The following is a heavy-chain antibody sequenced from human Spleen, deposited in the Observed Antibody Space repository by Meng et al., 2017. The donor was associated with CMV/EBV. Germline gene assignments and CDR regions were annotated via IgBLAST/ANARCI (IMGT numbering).Heavy chain of an antibody. J-gene: IGHJ2*01. Sequence: GSLRLSCTVSGGSISSYYWSWIRQTPGKGLEWIGYIYNSGATNYNPSLKSRVTISVDTSKNQFFLKLSSVTAADTAVYYCARIRPGVWYFDLWGRGTLVTVSS. CDR3: ARIRPGVWYFDL. CDR1: GGSISSYY. CDR2: IYNSGAT. V-gene: IGHV4-59*01.